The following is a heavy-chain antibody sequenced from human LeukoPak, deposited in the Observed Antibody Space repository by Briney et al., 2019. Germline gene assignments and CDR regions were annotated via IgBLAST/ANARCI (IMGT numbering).Heavy chain of an antibody. J-gene: IGHJ4*02. CDR3: AAGLRGYSYS. CDR2: ISSSGSTI. V-gene: IGHV3-11*01. D-gene: IGHD5-18*01. CDR1: GFTFRNYW. Sequence: GGSLRLSCAASGFTFRNYWMGWVRQAPGKGLEWVSYISSSGSTIYYADSVKGRFTISRDNAKNSLYLQMNSLRAEDTAVYYCAAGLRGYSYSWGQGTLVTVSS.